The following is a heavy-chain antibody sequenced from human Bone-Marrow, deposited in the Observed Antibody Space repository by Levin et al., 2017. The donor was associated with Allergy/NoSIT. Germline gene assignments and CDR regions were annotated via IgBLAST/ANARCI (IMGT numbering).Heavy chain of an antibody. J-gene: IGHJ4*02. CDR2: ISSSSSYI. CDR3: ARGSSRTHGNDY. Sequence: GGSLRLSCAASGFTFSSYSMNWVRQAPGKGLEWVSSISSSSSYIYYADSVKGRFTISRDNAKNSLYLQMNSLRAEDTAVYYCARGSSRTHGNDYWGQGTLVTVSS. V-gene: IGHV3-21*01. CDR1: GFTFSSYS. D-gene: IGHD1-14*01.